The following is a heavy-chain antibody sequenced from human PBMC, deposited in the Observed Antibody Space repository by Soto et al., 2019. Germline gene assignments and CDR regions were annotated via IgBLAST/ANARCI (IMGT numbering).Heavy chain of an antibody. CDR1: GDSISSYY. CDR3: ARHYCRGGSCYLDY. V-gene: IGHV4-59*08. J-gene: IGHJ4*02. D-gene: IGHD2-15*01. Sequence: QVQLQESGPGLVKPSETLSLTCTVSGDSISSYYWSWIRQPPGKGLEWTGNIYHSGSTNYSPSLKGRVTISVDTSKNQFSLKLTSVTAADTAVYSCARHYCRGGSCYLDYWGQGSLVTVSS. CDR2: IYHSGST.